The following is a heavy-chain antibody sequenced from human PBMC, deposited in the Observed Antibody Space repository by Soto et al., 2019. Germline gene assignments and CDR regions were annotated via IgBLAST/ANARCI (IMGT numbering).Heavy chain of an antibody. CDR1: GFTFSSYG. Sequence: EVQLLESGGGLVQPAGSLRLSCAASGFTFSSYGMNWVRQAPGKGLEWVSGISGSDGNTYYADSVKGRFTISRDSSKNTLYLQMNSLRVEDTAVYFCAHSRGLLWFGELRPWGQGTLVIVSS. CDR3: AHSRGLLWFGELRP. V-gene: IGHV3-23*01. D-gene: IGHD3-10*01. CDR2: ISGSDGNT. J-gene: IGHJ5*02.